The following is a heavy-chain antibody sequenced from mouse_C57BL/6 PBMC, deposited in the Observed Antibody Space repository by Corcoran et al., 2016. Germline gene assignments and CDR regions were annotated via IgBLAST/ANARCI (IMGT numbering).Heavy chain of an antibody. CDR1: GYSIPSGYY. V-gene: IGHV3-6*01. D-gene: IGHD2-3*01. J-gene: IGHJ3*01. CDR3: AREGFYDGYYSAY. CDR2: ISYDGSN. Sequence: DVQLQESGPGLVKPSQSLSLTCSVTGYSIPSGYYWNWIRQFPGNRLEWMGYISYDGSNNYNPSLKNRMSITRDTSRNQFFLKLNSVTTEDTATYYCAREGFYDGYYSAYWGQGTLVTVSA.